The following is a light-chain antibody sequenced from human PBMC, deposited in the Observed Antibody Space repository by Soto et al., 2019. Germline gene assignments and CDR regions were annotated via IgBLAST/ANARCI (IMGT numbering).Light chain of an antibody. V-gene: IGLV2-14*01. CDR1: SSDVGGYNY. Sequence: QSALTQPASVSGSPGQSITISCTGTSSDVGGYNYVSWYQQHPGKAPKLMIYEVSNRPSGVSNRFSGSTSGNTASLTISGHQADDAADYCSSTDISNSLPVFGGGTKLTVL. CDR3: STDISNSLPV. J-gene: IGLJ2*01. CDR2: EVS.